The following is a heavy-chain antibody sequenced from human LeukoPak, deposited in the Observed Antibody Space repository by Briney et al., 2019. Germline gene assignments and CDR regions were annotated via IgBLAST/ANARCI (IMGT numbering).Heavy chain of an antibody. CDR2: ISTDGYTT. Sequence: PPGGSLRLSCAASGLAFSAYKMHWVRQAPRKGPVWVSRISTDGYTTDYADFVQGRFTASRDNTKNTWSLEMNSLRAEDTAVYYCVVGGSPGYWGQGTLVTVSS. V-gene: IGHV3-74*01. D-gene: IGHD2-15*01. CDR1: GLAFSAYK. CDR3: VVGGSPGY. J-gene: IGHJ4*02.